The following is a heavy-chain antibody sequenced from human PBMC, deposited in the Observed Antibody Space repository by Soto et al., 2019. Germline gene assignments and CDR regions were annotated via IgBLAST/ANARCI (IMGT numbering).Heavy chain of an antibody. D-gene: IGHD2-2*01. V-gene: IGHV4-4*02. CDR2: IYHGGST. Sequence: PSETLSLTCAVSGGSISSSNWWSWVRQPPGKGLEWIGEIYHGGSTNYNPSLRSRVTISVDKSKNQFSLKLSSVTAADTAVYYCAIQLRGGAFDIWGQWTMVTVSS. J-gene: IGHJ3*02. CDR1: GGSISSSNW. CDR3: AIQLRGGAFDI.